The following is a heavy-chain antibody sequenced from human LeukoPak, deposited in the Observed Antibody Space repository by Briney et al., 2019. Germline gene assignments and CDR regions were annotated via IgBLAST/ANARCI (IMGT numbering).Heavy chain of an antibody. Sequence: GRSLRLSCAASGFTFDDYAMHWVRQAPGKGLEWVSGISWNSGSIGYADSVKGRFTISRDNAKNSLYLQMNSLRVEDTAVYYCARDHPYYEISGPRFDYWGQGTRVTVSS. CDR3: ARDHPYYEISGPRFDY. CDR2: ISWNSGSI. D-gene: IGHD3-16*01. V-gene: IGHV3-9*01. J-gene: IGHJ4*02. CDR1: GFTFDDYA.